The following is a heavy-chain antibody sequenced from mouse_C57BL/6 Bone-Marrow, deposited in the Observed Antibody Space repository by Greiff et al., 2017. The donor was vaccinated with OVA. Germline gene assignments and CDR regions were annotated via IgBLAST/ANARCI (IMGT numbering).Heavy chain of an antibody. J-gene: IGHJ3*01. D-gene: IGHD2-3*01. Sequence: VKLVESGAELVRPGASVTLSCKASGYTFTDYEMHWVKQTPVHGLEWIGAIDPETGGTAYNQKFKGKAILTADKSSSTAYMELRSLTSEDSAVYYCTRGGWLLPWFAYWGQGTLVTVSA. CDR3: TRGGWLLPWFAY. CDR1: GYTFTDYE. V-gene: IGHV1-15*01. CDR2: IDPETGGT.